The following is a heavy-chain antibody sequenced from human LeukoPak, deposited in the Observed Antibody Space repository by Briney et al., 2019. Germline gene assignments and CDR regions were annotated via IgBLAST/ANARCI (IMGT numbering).Heavy chain of an antibody. CDR2: INPKSGGT. Sequence: ASVKVSCKASGYTFTGYCMHWVRQAPGQGLEWMGWINPKSGGTNYAQKFQGRVTMTRDTSISTTYMELSRLRPDDTAVYYCARDLGISGWYAPPLGYFDYWGQGTLVTVSS. V-gene: IGHV1-2*02. D-gene: IGHD6-19*01. CDR1: GYTFTGYC. CDR3: ARDLGISGWYAPPLGYFDY. J-gene: IGHJ4*02.